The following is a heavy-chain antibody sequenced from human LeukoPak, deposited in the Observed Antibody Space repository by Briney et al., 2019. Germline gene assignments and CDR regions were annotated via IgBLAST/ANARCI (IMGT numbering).Heavy chain of an antibody. CDR2: IDYSGGDT. Sequence: GGSLRLSCTASGFTLSSYEMSWIRQAPGKGLEWVSSIDYSGGDTHYADSVKGRFTISRDNSKNTLYLQMNSLRAGDTAVYYCAKGSKLVVITRDHYMAVWGKGTTVTISS. CDR1: GFTLSSYE. J-gene: IGHJ6*03. CDR3: AKGSKLVVITRDHYMAV. D-gene: IGHD3-22*01. V-gene: IGHV3-23*01.